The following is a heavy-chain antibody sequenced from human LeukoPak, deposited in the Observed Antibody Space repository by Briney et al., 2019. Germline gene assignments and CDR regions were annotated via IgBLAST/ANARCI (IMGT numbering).Heavy chain of an antibody. CDR3: ARAPIRLRQYHFDY. CDR1: GGSISSSSYY. CDR2: INHSGST. V-gene: IGHV4-39*07. D-gene: IGHD3-16*01. Sequence: PSETLSLTCTVSGGSISSSSYYWGWIRQPPGKGLEWIGEINHSGSTNYNPSLKSRVTISVDTSKNQFSLKLSSVTAADTAVYCCARAPIRLRQYHFDYWGQGTLVTVSS. J-gene: IGHJ4*02.